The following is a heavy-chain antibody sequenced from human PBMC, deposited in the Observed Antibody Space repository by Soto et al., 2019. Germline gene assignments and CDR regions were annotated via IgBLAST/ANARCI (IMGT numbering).Heavy chain of an antibody. V-gene: IGHV3-21*06. J-gene: IGHJ3*01. D-gene: IGHD2-2*02. CDR1: GFTFRSYS. Sequence: EVQLVESGGGLVKPGGSLGLSCVDSGFTFRSYSMNWVRQAPGKGLEWVASISSTSSVIWYADSLKGRFTISRDNAKNSLFLQMDSLRADDTAVYYCLRGGRGYTRDDVLDAWGHGTMVTVSS. CDR3: LRGGRGYTRDDVLDA. CDR2: ISSTSSVI.